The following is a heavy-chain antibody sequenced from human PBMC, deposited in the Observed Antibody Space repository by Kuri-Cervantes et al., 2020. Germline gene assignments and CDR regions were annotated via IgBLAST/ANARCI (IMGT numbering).Heavy chain of an antibody. V-gene: IGHV4-59*08. CDR1: DGSISSYY. Sequence: ESLKISCTVSDGSISSYYWSWIRQPPGKRLEWIGYIYYSGSTNYNPSLKSRVTISVDTSKNPFSLKLSSVTAADTAVYYCARQDRIAAAGCDYWGQGTLVTVSS. D-gene: IGHD6-13*01. J-gene: IGHJ4*02. CDR2: IYYSGST. CDR3: ARQDRIAAAGCDY.